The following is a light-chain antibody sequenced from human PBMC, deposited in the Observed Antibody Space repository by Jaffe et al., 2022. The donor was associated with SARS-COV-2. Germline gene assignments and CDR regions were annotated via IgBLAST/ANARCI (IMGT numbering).Light chain of an antibody. CDR2: WAS. CDR1: QSVLNSFNNKNY. V-gene: IGKV4-1*01. Sequence: DIVMTQSPDSLTVSLGERATINCKSSQSVLNSFNNKNYLAWYQQKPGQPPKLLIYWASTRESGVPARFSGSGSGTDFTLTISSLQAEDVAVYYCQQYYSSLPYTFGQGTKLEIK. CDR3: QQYYSSLPYT. J-gene: IGKJ2*01.